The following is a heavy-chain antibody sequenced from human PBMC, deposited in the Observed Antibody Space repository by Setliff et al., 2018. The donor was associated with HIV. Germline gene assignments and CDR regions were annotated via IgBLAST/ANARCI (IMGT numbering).Heavy chain of an antibody. V-gene: IGHV4-59*01. Sequence: SETLSLTCTVPGGSIHSYWGWIRQPPGKGLEWIGYIYYTGSTNYNPSLRGRVTISVDTSKKQFSLKLSSVTAADTAVYFCARETRSGWYDLAYWGQGTLVTVSS. CDR3: ARETRSGWYDLAY. J-gene: IGHJ4*02. D-gene: IGHD6-19*01. CDR2: IYYTGST. CDR1: GGSIHSY.